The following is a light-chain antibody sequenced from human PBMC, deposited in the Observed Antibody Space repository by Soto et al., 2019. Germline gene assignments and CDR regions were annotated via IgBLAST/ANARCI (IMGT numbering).Light chain of an antibody. V-gene: IGKV3-11*01. CDR1: QSVSSY. Sequence: EIVLTQSPATLSLSPGERATLSCRASQSVSSYLAWYQQKPGQAPRLLLYDASNRATGSPARFSGSGSGTDFTLTISILELEDFAVYFCQQRSNWPPMFTFGPGTKVDIK. CDR3: QQRSNWPPMFT. J-gene: IGKJ3*01. CDR2: DAS.